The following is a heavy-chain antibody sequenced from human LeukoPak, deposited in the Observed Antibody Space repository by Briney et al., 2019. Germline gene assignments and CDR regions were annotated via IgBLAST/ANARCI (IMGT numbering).Heavy chain of an antibody. J-gene: IGHJ6*03. CDR2: ISAYNGNT. Sequence: ASVKVSCKASGYTFTSYGISWVRQAPGQGLEWMGWISAYNGNTNYAQKLQGRVPMTTETSTSTAYMELRSLRSDDTAVYYCARYYYGSGRYYYYMDVWGKGTTVTVSS. CDR3: ARYYYGSGRYYYYMDV. V-gene: IGHV1-18*01. CDR1: GYTFTSYG. D-gene: IGHD3-10*01.